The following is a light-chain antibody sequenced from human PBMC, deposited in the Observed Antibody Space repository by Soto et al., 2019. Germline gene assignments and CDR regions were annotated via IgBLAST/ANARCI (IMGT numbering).Light chain of an antibody. CDR3: QKYNTWPRT. CDR1: QSFSSN. CDR2: DAS. V-gene: IGKV3-15*01. J-gene: IGKJ1*01. Sequence: VMTQSPDTLSVSTGERAALSCRASQSFSSNLAWYQQQPGQAPRLLIYDASSRATAVPARFTASGSGTEFPLTISSLQSEDFAVYYCQKYNTWPRTFGQGTTVEIK.